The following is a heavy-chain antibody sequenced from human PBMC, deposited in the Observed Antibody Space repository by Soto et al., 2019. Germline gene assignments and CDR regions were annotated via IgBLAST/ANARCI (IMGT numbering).Heavy chain of an antibody. D-gene: IGHD4-17*01. V-gene: IGHV3-11*01. CDR3: ARATLPTDFGLGWDV. Sequence: QVQLVESGGGLVKPGGSLRLSCAASNFIFSDYYLSWIRQAPGKGLEWVSYISNSGTTVYYADSVKGRFTISRDNAKKSLYLQMNSLRAEDTAVYYCARATLPTDFGLGWDVWGQGTTVTVSS. CDR2: ISNSGTTV. J-gene: IGHJ6*02. CDR1: NFIFSDYY.